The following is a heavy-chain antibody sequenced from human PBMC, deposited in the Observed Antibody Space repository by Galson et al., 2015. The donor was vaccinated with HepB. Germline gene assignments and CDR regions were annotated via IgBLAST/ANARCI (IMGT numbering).Heavy chain of an antibody. V-gene: IGHV3-33*01. Sequence: SLRLSCAASGFTFSSYGMHWVRQAPGKGLEWVAVIWYDGSNKYYADSVKGRFTISRDNSKNTLYLQMNSLRAEDTAVYYCARDKSLRIAVVLDYWGQGTLVTVSS. CDR2: IWYDGSNK. CDR3: ARDKSLRIAVVLDY. CDR1: GFTFSSYG. D-gene: IGHD6-19*01. J-gene: IGHJ4*02.